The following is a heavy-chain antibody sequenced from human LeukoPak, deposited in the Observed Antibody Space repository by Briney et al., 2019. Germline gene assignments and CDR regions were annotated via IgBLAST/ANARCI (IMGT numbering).Heavy chain of an antibody. CDR3: ATAPGYCGGGSCYSDGWFDP. V-gene: IGHV1-24*01. CDR1: GYTLTELS. D-gene: IGHD2-15*01. J-gene: IGHJ5*02. Sequence: ASVKVSCKVSGYTLTELSMHWVRQAPGKGLEWMGGFDPEDGETIYAQKFQGRVTMTEDTSTDTAYMELSSLRSEDTAVYYCATAPGYCGGGSCYSDGWFDPWGQGTLVTVSS. CDR2: FDPEDGET.